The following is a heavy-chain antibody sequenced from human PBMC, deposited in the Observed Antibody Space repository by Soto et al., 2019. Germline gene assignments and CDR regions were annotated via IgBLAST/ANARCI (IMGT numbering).Heavy chain of an antibody. CDR3: ARGYSSGWPPDY. Sequence: GGSLRLSCAASGFTFSSYDMHWVRQATGKGLEWVSAIGTAGDTYYPGSVKGRFTISRENAKNSLYLQMNSLRAGDTAVYYCARGYSSGWPPDYWGQGTLVTVSS. J-gene: IGHJ4*02. V-gene: IGHV3-13*01. CDR2: IGTAGDT. CDR1: GFTFSSYD. D-gene: IGHD6-19*01.